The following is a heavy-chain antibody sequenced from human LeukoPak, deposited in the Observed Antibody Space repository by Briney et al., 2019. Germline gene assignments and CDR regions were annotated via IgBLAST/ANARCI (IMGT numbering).Heavy chain of an antibody. CDR2: INHSGST. V-gene: IGHV4-34*01. Sequence: KPSETLSLTCAVYGGSFSGYYWSWIRQPPGKGLEWIGEINHSGSTNYNPSLKSRVTISVDPSKNQFSLKLSSVTAADTAVYYCARFSGYDGLWFDPWGQGTLVTVSS. CDR3: ARFSGYDGLWFDP. D-gene: IGHD5-12*01. CDR1: GGSFSGYY. J-gene: IGHJ5*02.